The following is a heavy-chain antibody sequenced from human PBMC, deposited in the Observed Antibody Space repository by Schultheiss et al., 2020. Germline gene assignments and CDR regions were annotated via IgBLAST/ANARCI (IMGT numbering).Heavy chain of an antibody. CDR3: ARQGCSSTSGYAPYYYYGMDV. J-gene: IGHJ6*02. D-gene: IGHD2-2*01. CDR1: GGSISSSSYY. V-gene: IGHV4-39*01. CDR2: IYYSGST. Sequence: SETLSLTCTVSGGSISSSSYYWGWIRQPPGKGLEWIGSIYYSGSTYYNPSLKSRVTKSVDTSKNQFSLKLSSVTAADTAVYYCARQGCSSTSGYAPYYYYGMDVWGQGTTVTVSS.